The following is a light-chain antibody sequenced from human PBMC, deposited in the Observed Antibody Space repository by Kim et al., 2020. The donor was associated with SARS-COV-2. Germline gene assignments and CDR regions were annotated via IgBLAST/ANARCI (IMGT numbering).Light chain of an antibody. V-gene: IGKV1-39*01. CDR1: QTIGDY. Sequence: ASVGDRVVITCRASQTIGDYLNWYQQKPGKAPTLLIYAASSLEDGVPLRFSGRGSGTDFTLTINSVQSEDFATYYCQQSYSTPQTFGQGTKVDIK. CDR3: QQSYSTPQT. J-gene: IGKJ2*01. CDR2: AAS.